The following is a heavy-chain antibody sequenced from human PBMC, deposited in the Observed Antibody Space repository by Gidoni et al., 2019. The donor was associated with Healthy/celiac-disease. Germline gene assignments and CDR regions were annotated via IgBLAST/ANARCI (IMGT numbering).Heavy chain of an antibody. V-gene: IGHV5-51*01. CDR1: GYSFTSYW. D-gene: IGHD3-10*01. J-gene: IGHJ1*01. Sequence: EVQLVQSGAAAKTPGASPKISCKGSGYSFTSYWIGWVRQMPGKGLEWMGIIYPGDSDTRYSPSCQGQVTISADKSISTAYLQWSSLKASDTAMYYCARQVGHVGQEYFQHWGQGTLVTVSS. CDR3: ARQVGHVGQEYFQH. CDR2: IYPGDSDT.